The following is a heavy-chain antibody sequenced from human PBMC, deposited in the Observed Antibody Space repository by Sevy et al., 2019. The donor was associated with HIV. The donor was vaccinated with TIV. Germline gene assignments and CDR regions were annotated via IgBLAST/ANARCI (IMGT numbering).Heavy chain of an antibody. V-gene: IGHV3-15*01. J-gene: IGHJ5*02. Sequence: GGSLRLSCAASGFTFSNAWMSWVRQAPGKGLEWVGRIKSKTDGGTTDDAATGKGRFTISRGDSKNTLYLQMNSLKTEDTAVYYCTTRIAAAGTGWFDPWGQGTLVTVSS. CDR2: IKSKTDGGTT. CDR1: GFTFSNAW. D-gene: IGHD6-13*01. CDR3: TTRIAAAGTGWFDP.